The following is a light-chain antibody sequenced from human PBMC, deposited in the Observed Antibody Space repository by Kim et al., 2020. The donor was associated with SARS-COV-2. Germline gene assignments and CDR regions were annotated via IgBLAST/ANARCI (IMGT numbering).Light chain of an antibody. CDR2: DVF. CDR3: QHRSNWS. Sequence: TLSLSPGERATLSCRASQSVSNFLAWYQQKPGQAPRLLIFDVFNRATGIPARFSGSGSGTDFTLTISSLEPEDFAVYYCQHRSNWSFGQGTKLEIK. V-gene: IGKV3-11*01. CDR1: QSVSNF. J-gene: IGKJ2*01.